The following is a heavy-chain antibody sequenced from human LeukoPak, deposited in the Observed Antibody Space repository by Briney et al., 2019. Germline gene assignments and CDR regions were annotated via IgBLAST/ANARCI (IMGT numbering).Heavy chain of an antibody. CDR3: ARVFGSNWNDQALDI. Sequence: PGESLKISCKGSGYSFSSYWIAWVRQMPRKGLEWMGIIYPGDSDSRYSPSFQGQVTFSADKSINTAYLQWSSLKAPDTAMYYCARVFGSNWNDQALDIWGQGTMVTVSS. CDR1: GYSFSSYW. D-gene: IGHD1-1*01. J-gene: IGHJ3*02. CDR2: IYPGDSDS. V-gene: IGHV5-51*01.